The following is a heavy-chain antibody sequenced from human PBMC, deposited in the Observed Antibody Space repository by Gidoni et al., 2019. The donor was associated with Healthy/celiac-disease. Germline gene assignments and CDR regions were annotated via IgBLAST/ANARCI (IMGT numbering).Heavy chain of an antibody. Sequence: QVQLQQCGAGLLKPSETLSLTCAVCGGSFSGYYWDWIRQPTGKGLEWSGEINHSDSNNDYPSLKSRVTISVDTSKNQFSLKLSSVTAADTAVYYCARVASIETAKPNAFDIWGQGTMVTVSS. V-gene: IGHV4-34*01. CDR2: INHSDSN. CDR1: GGSFSGYY. CDR3: ARVASIETAKPNAFDI. J-gene: IGHJ3*02.